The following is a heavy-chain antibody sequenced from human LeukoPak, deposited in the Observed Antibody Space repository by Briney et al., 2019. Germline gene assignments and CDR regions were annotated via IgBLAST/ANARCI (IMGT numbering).Heavy chain of an antibody. CDR2: IKQDGSKK. D-gene: IGHD5-24*01. Sequence: GGSLRLSCAASGFAFSDYAMNWVRQAPGKGLEWVANIKQDGSKKSYVDSVKGRFTISRDNAKNSLYLQMNSLRAEDTAIYYCTRVGYIDEGIDYWGQGTLVTVSS. CDR3: TRVGYIDEGIDY. V-gene: IGHV3-7*04. J-gene: IGHJ4*02. CDR1: GFAFSDYA.